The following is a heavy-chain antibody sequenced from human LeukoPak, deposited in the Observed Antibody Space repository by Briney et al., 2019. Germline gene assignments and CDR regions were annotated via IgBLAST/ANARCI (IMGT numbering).Heavy chain of an antibody. Sequence: GGSLRLSCAASGFIFSSYWMSWVRQAPGKGLEWVANIKEDGSEQYYVDSLRGRLTISRDNAENSLYLQMNSLRAEDTAVYYCARDSFETDIDYWGQGTLVTVSS. D-gene: IGHD1-14*01. J-gene: IGHJ4*02. V-gene: IGHV3-7*01. CDR2: IKEDGSEQ. CDR1: GFIFSSYW. CDR3: ARDSFETDIDY.